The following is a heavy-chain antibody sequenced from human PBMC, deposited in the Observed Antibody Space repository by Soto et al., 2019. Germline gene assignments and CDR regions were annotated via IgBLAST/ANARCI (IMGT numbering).Heavy chain of an antibody. CDR3: AHRRAVLRYFDWLSPYYFDY. Sequence: QITLKESGPTLVKPTQTLTLTCTFSGFSLSTSGVGVGWIRQPPGKALEWLALIYWDDDKRYSPSLKSRLTITKDTSKNQVVLTRPNMDPVDTATYYCAHRRAVLRYFDWLSPYYFDYWGQGTLVTVSS. CDR2: IYWDDDK. CDR1: GFSLSTSGVG. D-gene: IGHD3-9*01. J-gene: IGHJ4*02. V-gene: IGHV2-5*02.